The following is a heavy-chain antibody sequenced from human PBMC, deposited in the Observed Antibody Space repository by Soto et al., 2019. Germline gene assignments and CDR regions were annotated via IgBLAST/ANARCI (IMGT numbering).Heavy chain of an antibody. Sequence: EVQLVQSGAEVKKPGESLKISCKGSGYSFTSYWMGWVRQMPGKGLEWMGIIYPGDSDTRYSPSFQGQVTVSADKSISTAYLQWSSLKASDTAMYYCASPAFMTTVTTGLGGEEYCDYWGQGTLVTFSS. CDR3: ASPAFMTTVTTGLGGEEYCDY. CDR1: GYSFTSYW. CDR2: IYPGDSDT. V-gene: IGHV5-51*01. D-gene: IGHD4-17*01. J-gene: IGHJ4*02.